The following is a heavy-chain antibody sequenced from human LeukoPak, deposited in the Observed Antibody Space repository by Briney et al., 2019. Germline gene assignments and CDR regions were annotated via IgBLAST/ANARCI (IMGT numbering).Heavy chain of an antibody. D-gene: IGHD6-13*01. V-gene: IGHV4-39*07. CDR3: ARDFGYSSSWYAKYYFDY. CDR2: IYYSGST. Sequence: SETLSLTCTVSGGSISSYYWGWIRQPPGKGLEWIGSIYYSGSTYYNPSLKSRVTISVDTSKNQFSLKLSSVTAADTAVYYCARDFGYSSSWYAKYYFDYWGQGTLVTVSS. CDR1: GGSISSYY. J-gene: IGHJ4*02.